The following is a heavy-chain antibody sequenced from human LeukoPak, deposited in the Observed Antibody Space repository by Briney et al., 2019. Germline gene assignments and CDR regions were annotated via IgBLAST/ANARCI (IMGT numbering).Heavy chain of an antibody. CDR3: ARDSGSYIPNHAFDI. Sequence: GGSLRLSCAASGFTVSSNYMSWVRQAPGKGMEWVSVIYSGGSTYYADSVKGRFTISRDNSKNTLYLQMNSLRAEDTAVYYCARDSGSYIPNHAFDIWGQGTMVTVSS. J-gene: IGHJ3*02. CDR2: IYSGGST. CDR1: GFTVSSNY. D-gene: IGHD1-26*01. V-gene: IGHV3-66*01.